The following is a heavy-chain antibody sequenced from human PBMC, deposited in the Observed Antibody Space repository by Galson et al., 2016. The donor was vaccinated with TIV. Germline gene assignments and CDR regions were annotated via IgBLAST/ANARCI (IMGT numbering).Heavy chain of an antibody. CDR2: INGNGGAT. Sequence: SLRLSCAASGFTFEHYGLSWVRQAPGKGLEWVANINGNGGATGYAGSVKGRFTISRDNAKNSLFLQMSSLRVEDTALYYCAREVFCCGSCYYFDQWGQGTPVSVSS. D-gene: IGHD3-3*01. CDR1: GFTFEHYG. CDR3: AREVFCCGSCYYFDQ. V-gene: IGHV3-20*04. J-gene: IGHJ4*02.